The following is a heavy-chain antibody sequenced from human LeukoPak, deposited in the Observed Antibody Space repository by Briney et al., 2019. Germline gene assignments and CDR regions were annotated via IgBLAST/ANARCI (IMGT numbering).Heavy chain of an antibody. CDR2: INHSGST. CDR3: SRSGYSYMNY. Sequence: PSETLSLTCAVYGASFRGYYWSWIRQPPGKGLAWIGEINHSGSTNYNPSLKSRVTMSVDTSKNQFSLRLSSVTAADTARYYCSRSGYSYMNYWGQGTLVTVSS. J-gene: IGHJ4*02. V-gene: IGHV4-34*01. CDR1: GASFRGYY. D-gene: IGHD5-18*01.